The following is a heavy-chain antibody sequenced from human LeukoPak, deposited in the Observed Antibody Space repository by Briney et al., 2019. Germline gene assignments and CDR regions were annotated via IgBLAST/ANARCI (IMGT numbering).Heavy chain of an antibody. CDR3: ARDSGTTGEVKFDP. D-gene: IGHD3-10*01. CDR2: ISGSGVI. V-gene: IGHV4-4*07. Sequence: PSETLSLTCTVSGGPITTYYLSWIRQSAGMGLEWIGRISGSGVITYNPSLKSRVILSLDTSNNHFSLKLISVTAADTAVCYCARDSGTTGEVKFDPWGQGMLVTVSS. CDR1: GGPITTYY. J-gene: IGHJ5*02.